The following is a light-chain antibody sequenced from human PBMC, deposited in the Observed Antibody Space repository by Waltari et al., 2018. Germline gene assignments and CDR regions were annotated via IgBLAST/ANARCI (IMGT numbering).Light chain of an antibody. CDR2: DAS. V-gene: IGKV3-11*01. CDR3: QHRSNWPPS. J-gene: IGKJ2*01. Sequence: EIVLTQSPATLSLSPGERATLSCRASQSIGSYLPWYQQKPGLAPRLLIYDASNRAAGIPARFSGSGSGTDFTLTISSLEPEDFAVYYCQHRSNWPPSFGQGTKVEIE. CDR1: QSIGSY.